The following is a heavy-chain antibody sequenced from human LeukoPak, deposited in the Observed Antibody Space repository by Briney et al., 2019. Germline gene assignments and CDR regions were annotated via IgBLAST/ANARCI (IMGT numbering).Heavy chain of an antibody. CDR1: GHSFTSYW. J-gene: IGHJ4*02. D-gene: IGHD6-19*01. CDR2: IYPGDSDI. Sequence: GESLKISCKGSGHSFTSYWIGWVRQMPGKGLEWMGIIYPGDSDIIYSPSFQGQVTISADKSISTAYLQWSSLKASDTAMYYCVRPLSSGWPLDYWGQGTLVTVSS. CDR3: VRPLSSGWPLDY. V-gene: IGHV5-51*01.